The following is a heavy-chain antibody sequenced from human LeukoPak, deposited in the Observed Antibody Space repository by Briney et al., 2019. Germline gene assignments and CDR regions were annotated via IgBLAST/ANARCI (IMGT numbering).Heavy chain of an antibody. Sequence: SETLSLTCTVSGGSISSYYWSWIRQPPGKGLEWIGYIYYSGSTNYNPSLKSRVTISVDTSKNQFSLKLSSVTAADTAVYYCAGTSGWYFDYWGQGTLVTVSS. J-gene: IGHJ4*02. CDR1: GGSISSYY. CDR2: IYYSGST. CDR3: AGTSGWYFDY. V-gene: IGHV4-59*01. D-gene: IGHD6-19*01.